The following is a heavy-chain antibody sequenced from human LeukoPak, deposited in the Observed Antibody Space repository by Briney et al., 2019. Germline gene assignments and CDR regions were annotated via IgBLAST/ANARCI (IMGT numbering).Heavy chain of an antibody. CDR3: ARGAGSSGWGTWFDP. CDR2: IYYSGST. CDR1: GGSISSYY. J-gene: IGHJ5*02. Sequence: PSETLSLTCTVSGGSISSYYWSWIRQPPGKGLEWIGYIYYSGSTNYNPSLKSRVTISVDTSKNQFSLKLSSVTAADTAVYYCARGAGSSGWGTWFDPWGQGTLVTVSS. V-gene: IGHV4-59*01. D-gene: IGHD6-19*01.